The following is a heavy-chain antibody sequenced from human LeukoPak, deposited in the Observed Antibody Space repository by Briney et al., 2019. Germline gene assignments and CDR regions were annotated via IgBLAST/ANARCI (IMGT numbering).Heavy chain of an antibody. J-gene: IGHJ4*02. V-gene: IGHV4-61*01. CDR2: IYYSGST. CDR3: ARMRGGGYCSSTSCYVDY. CDR1: GGSVSSGSYY. D-gene: IGHD2-2*01. Sequence: SETLSLTCTVSGGSVSSGSYYWSWIRQPPGKGLEWIGYIYYSGSTNYNPSPKSRVTISVDTSKNQFSLKLSSVTAADTAVYYCARMRGGGYCSSTSCYVDYWGQGTLVTVSS.